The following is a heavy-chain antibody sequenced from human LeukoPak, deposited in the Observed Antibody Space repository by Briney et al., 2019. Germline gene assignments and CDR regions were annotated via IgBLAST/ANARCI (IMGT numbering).Heavy chain of an antibody. V-gene: IGHV3-21*01. J-gene: IGHJ4*02. Sequence: KPGGSLRLSCAAYGFTFSTYTMNWVRQAPGKGLEWVSSISSSGSYKYYADSLKGRFTISRDNAKNSLYLQMNSLRAEDTALYYCARMGYSSTLPDYWGEGSLVTVSS. D-gene: IGHD6-13*01. CDR1: GFTFSTYT. CDR3: ARMGYSSTLPDY. CDR2: ISSSGSYK.